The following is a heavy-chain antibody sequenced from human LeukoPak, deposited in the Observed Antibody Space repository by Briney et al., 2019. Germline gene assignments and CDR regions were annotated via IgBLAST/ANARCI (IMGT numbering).Heavy chain of an antibody. CDR3: ASTYSSGWLNFDY. V-gene: IGHV3-11*01. Sequence: GGSLRLSCAASGFTFSDYYMSWIRQAPGKGLEWVSYISSSGSTIYYADSVKGRFTISRDNAKNSLYLQMNSLRAEDTAVYYCASTYSSGWLNFDYWGQGTLVTVSS. J-gene: IGHJ4*02. D-gene: IGHD6-19*01. CDR1: GFTFSDYY. CDR2: ISSSGSTI.